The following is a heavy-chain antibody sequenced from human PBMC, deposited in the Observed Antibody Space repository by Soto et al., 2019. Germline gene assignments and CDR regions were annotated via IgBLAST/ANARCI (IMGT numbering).Heavy chain of an antibody. Sequence: PSETLSLTCTVSGGSVSSGSYYWSWIRQPPGKGLEWIGYIYYSGSTNYNPSLKSRVTISVDTSKNQFSLKLSSVTAADTAVYYCARGNPKYYYYGMDVWGQGTTVTVSS. D-gene: IGHD4-4*01. CDR1: GGSVSSGSYY. J-gene: IGHJ6*02. CDR3: ARGNPKYYYYGMDV. CDR2: IYYSGST. V-gene: IGHV4-61*01.